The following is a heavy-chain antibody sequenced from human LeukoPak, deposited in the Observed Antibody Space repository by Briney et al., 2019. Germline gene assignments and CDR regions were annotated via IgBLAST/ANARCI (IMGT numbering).Heavy chain of an antibody. Sequence: PGGSLRLSCAASGFTFSSYWMTWVRQAPGKGLEWVANIKQDGSEKYYVDSVKGRFTISRDNAKNSLYLQMNSLRGEDTAVYYCARGLEYQLPSDYWGQGTLVTVSS. CDR3: ARGLEYQLPSDY. D-gene: IGHD2-2*01. CDR2: IKQDGSEK. J-gene: IGHJ4*02. V-gene: IGHV3-7*04. CDR1: GFTFSSYW.